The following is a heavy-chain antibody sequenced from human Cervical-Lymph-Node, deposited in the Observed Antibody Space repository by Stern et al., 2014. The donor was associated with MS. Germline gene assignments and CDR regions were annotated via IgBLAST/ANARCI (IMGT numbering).Heavy chain of an antibody. V-gene: IGHV1-69*01. J-gene: IGHJ4*02. Sequence: QVQLVQSGAEVKKPGSSVKVSCKASGGTFSSYTISWVRQAPGQGLEWMGGIIPLFGTAKYAQKFLGRVTITADESTSTAYMELSRLRSEDTAVYYCAREFNYDSSGYYFYYWGRGTLVTVSS. D-gene: IGHD3-22*01. CDR2: IIPLFGTA. CDR1: GGTFSSYT. CDR3: AREFNYDSSGYYFYY.